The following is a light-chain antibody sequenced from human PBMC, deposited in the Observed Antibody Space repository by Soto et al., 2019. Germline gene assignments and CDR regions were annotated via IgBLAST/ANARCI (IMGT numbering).Light chain of an antibody. Sequence: DSQMTQSPSSVSASVGDRVTITCRASHDIRSSLAWYQQRPGKAPNLLIYAASTLQSGVPSRFSGSGSGTDFTLTISYLQAEDFGTYYCQEASRIPITFGQGTRLEIK. V-gene: IGKV1-12*01. CDR2: AAS. CDR1: HDIRSS. J-gene: IGKJ5*01. CDR3: QEASRIPIT.